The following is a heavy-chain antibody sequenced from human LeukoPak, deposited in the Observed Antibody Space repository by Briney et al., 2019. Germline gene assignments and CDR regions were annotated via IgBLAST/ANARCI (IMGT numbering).Heavy chain of an antibody. Sequence: GGSLRLSCAASGFIFSSYSMNWVRQAPGKGLEWVSSISSSSSYIYYADSVKGRFTISRDNAKNSLYLQMNSLRAEDTAVYYCARERGTSSERYYYYYYGMDVWSKGTTVTVSS. J-gene: IGHJ6*04. CDR3: ARERGTSSERYYYYYYGMDV. CDR2: ISSSSSYI. D-gene: IGHD6-19*01. V-gene: IGHV3-21*01. CDR1: GFIFSSYS.